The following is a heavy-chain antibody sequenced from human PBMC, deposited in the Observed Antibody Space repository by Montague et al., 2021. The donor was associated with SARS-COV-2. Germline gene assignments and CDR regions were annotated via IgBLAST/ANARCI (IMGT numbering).Heavy chain of an antibody. J-gene: IGHJ4*02. CDR1: EFTFSSYA. CDR3: AKDLEQWLVGRDYFDY. D-gene: IGHD6-19*01. Sequence: SLRLSCAASEFTFSSYAMSWVRQAPGKGLEWVSATSGSGGRTYYADSVKGRFTLSRDNSKNTLYLQMNSLRAEDTAVYYCAKDLEQWLVGRDYFDYWGQGTLVTVSS. CDR2: TSGSGGRT. V-gene: IGHV3-23*01.